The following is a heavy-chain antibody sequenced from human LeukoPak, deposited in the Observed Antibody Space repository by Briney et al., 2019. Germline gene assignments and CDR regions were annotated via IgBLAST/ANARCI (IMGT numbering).Heavy chain of an antibody. D-gene: IGHD4/OR15-4a*01. CDR3: ARRFGYGVVGGYFDY. CDR1: GGSISSSDW. CDR2: IYHSGST. Sequence: SETLSLTCAVSGGSISSSDWWSWVRQPPGKGLEWIGEIYHSGSTNYNPSLKSRVTMSVDKSKNQFSLKLNSVTAADTAVYYCARRFGYGVVGGYFDYWGRGTLVTVSS. V-gene: IGHV4-4*02. J-gene: IGHJ4*02.